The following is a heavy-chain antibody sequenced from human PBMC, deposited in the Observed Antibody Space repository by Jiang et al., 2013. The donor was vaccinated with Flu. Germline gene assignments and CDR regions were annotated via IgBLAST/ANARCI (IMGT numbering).Heavy chain of an antibody. CDR2: FDPEDGEA. J-gene: IGHJ4*02. V-gene: IGHV1-24*01. Sequence: GAEVKKPGASVKVSCKVSGKILTDLSMHWVRQAPGRGLEWLGSFDPEDGEAIYAQKFQGRVTMTEDTSTDTAYMELSSLRSEDTAVYYCATGHPIVGGTFDYWGQGTLVTVS. D-gene: IGHD1-26*01. CDR3: ATGHPIVGGTFDY. CDR1: GKILTDLS.